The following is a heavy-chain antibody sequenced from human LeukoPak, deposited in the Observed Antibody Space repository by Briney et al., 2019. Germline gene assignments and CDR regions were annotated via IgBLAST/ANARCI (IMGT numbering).Heavy chain of an antibody. D-gene: IGHD5-24*01. CDR1: GGSFSGYY. V-gene: IGHV4-34*01. CDR2: IYYSGST. J-gene: IGHJ4*02. Sequence: SETLSLTCAVYGGSFSGYYWSWIRQPPGKGLEWIGSIYYSGSTYYNPSLKSRVTISVDTSKNLFSLKLSSVTAADTAVYYCVSMATTKMGWGQGTLVTVSS. CDR3: VSMATTKMG.